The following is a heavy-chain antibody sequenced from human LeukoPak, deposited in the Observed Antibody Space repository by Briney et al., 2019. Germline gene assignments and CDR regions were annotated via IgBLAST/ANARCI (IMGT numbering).Heavy chain of an antibody. Sequence: SGGSLRLSCAASGFAFSSYAMHWIRQGPGKGLEWVALVSYDGGSKYYADSVKGRITISRDNSKNTLHLQMNSLRTEDTAVYYCARVKGGIAAAGNYFDYWGRGTLVTVSS. J-gene: IGHJ4*02. D-gene: IGHD6-13*01. CDR1: GFAFSSYA. V-gene: IGHV3-30-3*01. CDR2: VSYDGGSK. CDR3: ARVKGGIAAAGNYFDY.